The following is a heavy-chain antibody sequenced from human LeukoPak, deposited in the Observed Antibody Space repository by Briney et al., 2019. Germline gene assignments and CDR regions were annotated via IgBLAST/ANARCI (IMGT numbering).Heavy chain of an antibody. D-gene: IGHD1-26*01. CDR1: GYSISSGYY. Sequence: SETLSPTCTVSGYSISSGYYWGWIRQPPGKGLEWIGSIYHSGSTYYNPSLKSRVTISVDTSKNQFSLKLSSVTAADTAVYYCANRVGATAFDPWGQGTLVTVSS. J-gene: IGHJ5*02. CDR2: IYHSGST. V-gene: IGHV4-38-2*02. CDR3: ANRVGATAFDP.